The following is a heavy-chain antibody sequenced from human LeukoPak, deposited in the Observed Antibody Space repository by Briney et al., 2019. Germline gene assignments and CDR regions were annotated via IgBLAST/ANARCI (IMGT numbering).Heavy chain of an antibody. D-gene: IGHD2-2*01. CDR1: GYSFTSDW. CDR2: IYPGDSDT. CDR3: AKHHCSSTTCYLYFDL. V-gene: IGHV5-51*01. J-gene: IGHJ4*02. Sequence: GESLKISCKGSGYSFTSDWIAWVRQMPGKGLEWMGIIYPGDSDTRYSPSFQGQVTISADKSINTAYLQWSSLKASDTAMYYCAKHHCSSTTCYLYFDLWGQGTLVTVSS.